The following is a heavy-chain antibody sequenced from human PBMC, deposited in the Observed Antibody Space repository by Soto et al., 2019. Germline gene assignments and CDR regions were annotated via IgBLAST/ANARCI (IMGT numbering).Heavy chain of an antibody. CDR1: GFTFSSYA. V-gene: IGHV3-23*01. D-gene: IGHD2-21*01. CDR3: AKRPSEPNCGGDCYPGPFDY. CDR2: ISGSGGST. J-gene: IGHJ4*02. Sequence: GGSLRLSCAASGFTFSSYAMSWVRQAPGKGLEWVSAISGSGGSTYYADSVKGRFTISRDTSKNTLYLQMNSLRAEDTAVYYCAKRPSEPNCGGDCYPGPFDYWGQGTLVTVSS.